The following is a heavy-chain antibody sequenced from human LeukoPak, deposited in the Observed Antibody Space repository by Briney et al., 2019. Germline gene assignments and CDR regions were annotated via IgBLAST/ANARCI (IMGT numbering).Heavy chain of an antibody. CDR2: ISGSGSKT. J-gene: IGHJ4*02. CDR1: GFTVSSYA. Sequence: TGGSLRLSCAASGFTVSSYAMSWVRQAPGKGLEWVSAISGSGSKTYCADSVKGRFTLSRDNSKNTLYLQMNSLRAEDTAVYYCAKCPNGYTKTFDSWGQGTLVTVSS. D-gene: IGHD6-13*01. V-gene: IGHV3-23*01. CDR3: AKCPNGYTKTFDS.